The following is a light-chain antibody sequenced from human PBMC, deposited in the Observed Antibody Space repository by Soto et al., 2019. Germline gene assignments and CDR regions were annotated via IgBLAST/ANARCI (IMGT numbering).Light chain of an antibody. J-gene: IGLJ1*01. Sequence: QSVLTQPASVSESPGQSITISCTGTSSDVGSYNLVSWYQQHPDKAPKLMIYEGSKRPSGVSNRFSGSKSGNTASLTISGLQAEDEADYYCCSYAGSRYVFGTGTKVTVL. CDR1: SSDVGSYNL. CDR3: CSYAGSRYV. CDR2: EGS. V-gene: IGLV2-23*01.